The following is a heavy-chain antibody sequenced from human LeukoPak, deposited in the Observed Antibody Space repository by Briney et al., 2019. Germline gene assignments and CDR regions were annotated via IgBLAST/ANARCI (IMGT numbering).Heavy chain of an antibody. Sequence: GGSLRLSCAASGFTFRSYGMHWVRQAPGKGLEWVAFIHYDGSSKYYADSVKGRFTISRDNSKNTLYLQINSLRAEDTAVYYCAKDWDAGVRGYYTYYYYMDVWGKGTTVTVSS. V-gene: IGHV3-30*02. CDR2: IHYDGSSK. D-gene: IGHD3-3*01. CDR1: GFTFRSYG. J-gene: IGHJ6*03. CDR3: AKDWDAGVRGYYTYYYYMDV.